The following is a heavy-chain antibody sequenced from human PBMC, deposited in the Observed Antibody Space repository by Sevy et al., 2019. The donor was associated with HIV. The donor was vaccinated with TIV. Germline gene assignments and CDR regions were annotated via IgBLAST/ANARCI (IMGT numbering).Heavy chain of an antibody. Sequence: GGSLRLSCAASGFTVSSNYTSWVRQAPGKGLEWVSVIYSGGSTYYADSVKGRFTISRDNSKNTLYLQMNSLRAEDTAVYYCARGYGYSYGRWFGYFDYWGQGTLVTVSS. J-gene: IGHJ4*02. D-gene: IGHD5-18*01. CDR1: GFTVSSNY. V-gene: IGHV3-53*01. CDR3: ARGYGYSYGRWFGYFDY. CDR2: IYSGGST.